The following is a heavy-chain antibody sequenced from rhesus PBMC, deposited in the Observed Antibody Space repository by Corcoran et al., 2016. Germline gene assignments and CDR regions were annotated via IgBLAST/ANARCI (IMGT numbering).Heavy chain of an antibody. J-gene: IGHJ4*01. CDR1: GGPITGYYY. CDR2: VDGKIAST. Sequence: QVKLLQWGKGRVKPSETLSLTCAVYGGPITGYYYSPWPRPAPGKGREWIGNVDGKIASTKYNPSLKNRVAISKDTSKNQFSLKLSSVTAADTAVYYCASSIDYWGQGVLVTVSS. V-gene: IGHV4-73*01. CDR3: ASSIDY.